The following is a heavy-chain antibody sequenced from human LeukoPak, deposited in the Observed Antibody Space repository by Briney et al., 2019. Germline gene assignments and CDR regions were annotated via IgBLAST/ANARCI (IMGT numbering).Heavy chain of an antibody. Sequence: PGGSLRLSCAASGFTVSSNYMSWVRQAPGKGLEWVSVIYSGGSTYYADSVKGRFTISRDNSKNTLYLQMNSLRAEDTAVYYCARALDGSWPNYWGQGTLVTVSS. CDR1: GFTVSSNY. D-gene: IGHD6-13*01. V-gene: IGHV3-66*02. CDR3: ARALDGSWPNY. J-gene: IGHJ4*02. CDR2: IYSGGST.